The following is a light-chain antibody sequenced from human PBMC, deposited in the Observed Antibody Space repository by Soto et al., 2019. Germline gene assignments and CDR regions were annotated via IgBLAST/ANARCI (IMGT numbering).Light chain of an antibody. CDR3: QHYKTYSRT. V-gene: IGKV1-5*01. Sequence: DIQMTQSPSTLSASVGDRVTITCRASQSISSWLSWYQQKPGKAPKLLIYDGSSFESGVPSRFSGSGSGTEFTLTISSLQPDASATYYWQHYKTYSRTFGQGTKVDI. CDR2: DGS. CDR1: QSISSW. J-gene: IGKJ1*01.